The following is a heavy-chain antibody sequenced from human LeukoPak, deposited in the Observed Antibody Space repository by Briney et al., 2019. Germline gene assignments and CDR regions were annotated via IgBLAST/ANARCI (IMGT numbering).Heavy chain of an antibody. V-gene: IGHV1-46*01. CDR1: GYTFTSYY. Sequence: GASVKVSCKASGYTFTSYYMHWVRQAPGQGLEWMGIINPSGGSTSYAQKFQGRVTMTRDMSTSTVYMELSSLRSEDTAVYYCARGVLRGVRGVNPSDAFDIWGQGTMVTVSS. J-gene: IGHJ3*02. CDR2: INPSGGST. D-gene: IGHD3-10*01. CDR3: ARGVLRGVRGVNPSDAFDI.